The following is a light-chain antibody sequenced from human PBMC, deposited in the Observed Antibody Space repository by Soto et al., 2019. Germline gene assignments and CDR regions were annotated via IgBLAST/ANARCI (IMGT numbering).Light chain of an antibody. J-gene: IGLJ2*01. V-gene: IGLV2-8*01. CDR1: SSDVGGYNY. CDR2: DVS. Sequence: QSALTQPPSASGSPGQSVTISCTGTSSDVGGYNYVSWYQQHPGKAPKLMIYDVSKRPSGVPDRFSGSKSGNTASLTVSGLQAEDEADYYCSSYAGSKSFDVVFGGGTKLTVL. CDR3: SSYAGSKSFDVV.